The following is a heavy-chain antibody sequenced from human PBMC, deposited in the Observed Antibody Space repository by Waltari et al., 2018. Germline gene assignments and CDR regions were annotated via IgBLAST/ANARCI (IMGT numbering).Heavy chain of an antibody. D-gene: IGHD6-13*01. Sequence: QVQLQESGPGLVKPSETLSLTCAVSGGSISGYYWSWIRQPPGKGLEWIGYIGGGSGSTEYNPSLKSRVTISRDTSKNQFSLKLSSVTAADTAVYYCARGGIAAATGYFDYWGQGVLVTVSS. V-gene: IGHV4-59*12. CDR1: GGSISGYY. CDR2: IGGGSGST. J-gene: IGHJ4*02. CDR3: ARGGIAAATGYFDY.